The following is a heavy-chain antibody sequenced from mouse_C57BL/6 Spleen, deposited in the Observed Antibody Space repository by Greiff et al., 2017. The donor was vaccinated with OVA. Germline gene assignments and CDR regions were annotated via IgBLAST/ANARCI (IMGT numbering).Heavy chain of an antibody. V-gene: IGHV1-81*01. Sequence: VQLQQSGAELARPGASVKLSCKASGYTFTSYCISWVKQRTGKGLEWIGEIDPRSGNTYSNEKFKGKSTLTAAKSSSTAYMKLRSLTSEDSAVDFCARREGPFAYWGQGTLVTGSA. CDR3: ARREGPFAY. CDR1: GYTFTSYC. D-gene: IGHD3-3*01. J-gene: IGHJ3*01. CDR2: IDPRSGNT.